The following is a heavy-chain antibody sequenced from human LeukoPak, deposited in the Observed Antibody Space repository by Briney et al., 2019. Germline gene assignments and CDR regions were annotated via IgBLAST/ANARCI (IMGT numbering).Heavy chain of an antibody. D-gene: IGHD3-22*01. CDR1: GGTFSSYA. V-gene: IGHV1-69*13. J-gene: IGHJ4*02. CDR3: ASLSDYYDRSGYKPLDY. Sequence: ASVKVSCKASGGTFSSYAINWVRQAPGDGLEWVGGIIPIFGTANYAQKFQGRVTITADESTSTAYMELSSLRSEDTAVYYCASLSDYYDRSGYKPLDYWGQGTLVTVSS. CDR2: IIPIFGTA.